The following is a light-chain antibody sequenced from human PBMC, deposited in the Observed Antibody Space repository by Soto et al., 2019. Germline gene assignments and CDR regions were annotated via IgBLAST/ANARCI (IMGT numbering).Light chain of an antibody. CDR3: QQANNFPWT. CDR2: AAS. V-gene: IGKV1-12*01. CDR1: QGISSR. J-gene: IGKJ1*01. Sequence: DIQMTQSPPSVSASVGDRVTITCRASQGISSRVAWYHQKPGTPPKLLIYAASTLQSGVPSRFSGSGSGTDFTLTISSLQPEDFATYYCQQANNFPWTFGQGTKVDIK.